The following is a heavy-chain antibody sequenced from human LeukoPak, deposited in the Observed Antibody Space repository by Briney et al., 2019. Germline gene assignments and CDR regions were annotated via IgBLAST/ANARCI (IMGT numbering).Heavy chain of an antibody. V-gene: IGHV3-23*01. CDR3: AGVYYDFWSGYPGDYYYMDV. CDR1: GFTFSSYA. D-gene: IGHD3-3*01. J-gene: IGHJ6*03. Sequence: PGGSLRLSCAASGFTFSSYAMSWVRQAPGKGLEWVSAISGSGGSTYYADSVKGRFTISRDNSKNTLYLQMNSLRAEDTAVYYCAGVYYDFWSGYPGDYYYMDVWGKGTTVTVSS. CDR2: ISGSGGST.